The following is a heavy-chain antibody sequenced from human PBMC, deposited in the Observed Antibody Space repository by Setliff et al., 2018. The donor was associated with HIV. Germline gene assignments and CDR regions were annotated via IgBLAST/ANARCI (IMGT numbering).Heavy chain of an antibody. CDR2: ISSSSSYT. V-gene: IGHV3-11*05. Sequence: PGGSLRFSCAASGFTFSDYYMSWIRQAPGKGLEWVSYISSSSSYTHYADSVKGRFTVSRDDAENSLYLQMSSLGPEDMGLYYCAKGRDGDLNHFDYWGQGTRVTVSS. CDR1: GFTFSDYY. D-gene: IGHD4-17*01. J-gene: IGHJ4*02. CDR3: AKGRDGDLNHFDY.